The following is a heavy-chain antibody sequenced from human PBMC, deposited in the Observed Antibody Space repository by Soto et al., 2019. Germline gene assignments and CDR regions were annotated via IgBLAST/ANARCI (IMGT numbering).Heavy chain of an antibody. Sequence: SVKVSCKTSGYTFTNYYMHWVRQAPGQGLEWMGRIIPILGIANYAQKFQGRVTITADKSTSTAYMELSSLRSEDTAVYYCARSLPDYYDSSGRWGQGTLVTVSS. D-gene: IGHD3-22*01. J-gene: IGHJ4*02. CDR3: ARSLPDYYDSSGR. CDR1: GYTFTNYY. CDR2: IIPILGIA. V-gene: IGHV1-69*02.